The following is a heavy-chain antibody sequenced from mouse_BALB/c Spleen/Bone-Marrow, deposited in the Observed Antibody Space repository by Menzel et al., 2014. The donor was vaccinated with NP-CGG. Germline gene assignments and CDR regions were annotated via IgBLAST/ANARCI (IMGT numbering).Heavy chain of an antibody. CDR3: TREDTNWDFDY. D-gene: IGHD4-1*01. V-gene: IGHV5-6-4*01. CDR2: ISSGGSYT. J-gene: IGHJ2*01. CDR1: GSTFSSYT. Sequence: EVQLQESGGGLVKPGGSLKLSCAASGSTFSSYTMSWVRQTPEKRLEWVATISSGGSYTYYPDSVKGRFTISRDNAKNTLYLQMSSLKSEDTAMYYCTREDTNWDFDYWGQGTTLTVSS.